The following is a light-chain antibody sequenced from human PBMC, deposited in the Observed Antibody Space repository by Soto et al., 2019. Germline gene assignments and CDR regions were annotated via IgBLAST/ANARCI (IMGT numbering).Light chain of an antibody. CDR2: DAS. Sequence: IHMTQSPSTLSGSVGDRVTITCRASQTISSLLAWYQQKPGKAPKLLIYDASSLESGVPSRFSGSGSGTEFTLTIRSLQPDDFAPYYCQQYNSYSWTFGQGTKVDIK. V-gene: IGKV1-5*01. CDR3: QQYNSYSWT. J-gene: IGKJ1*01. CDR1: QTISSL.